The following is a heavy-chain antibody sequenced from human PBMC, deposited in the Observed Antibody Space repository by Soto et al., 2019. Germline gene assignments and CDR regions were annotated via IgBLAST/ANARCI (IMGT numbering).Heavy chain of an antibody. Sequence: SETLSLTCTVSGGSIISHYWSWILQPPWKGLEWIGYIYSSGTTNYNPSLKSRVTMSVDTSKNQFSLRLSSLTAADAAVYYCARMDVHEGEGYFDYWGQGTLVTVSS. CDR1: GGSIISHY. J-gene: IGHJ4*02. V-gene: IGHV4-59*11. CDR3: ARMDVHEGEGYFDY. D-gene: IGHD1-26*01. CDR2: IYSSGTT.